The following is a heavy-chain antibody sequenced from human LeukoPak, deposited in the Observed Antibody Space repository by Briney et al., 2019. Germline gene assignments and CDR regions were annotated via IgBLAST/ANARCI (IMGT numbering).Heavy chain of an antibody. CDR1: GFTVSSNY. V-gene: IGHV3-66*02. D-gene: IGHD3-22*01. J-gene: IGHJ4*02. CDR3: AREFVGGYYLDY. Sequence: SGGSLRLSCAASGFTVSSNYMSWVRQAPGKGLEWDSAIYSGGSTYYADSVKGRFTISRDNSKNTLYLQMNSLRAEDTAVYYCAREFVGGYYLDYWGQGTLVTVSS. CDR2: IYSGGST.